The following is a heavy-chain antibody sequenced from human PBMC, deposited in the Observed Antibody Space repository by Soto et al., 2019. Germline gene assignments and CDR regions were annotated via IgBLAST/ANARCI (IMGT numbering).Heavy chain of an antibody. J-gene: IGHJ4*02. CDR1: GFTFSNYA. Sequence: PGGSLRLSCAASGFTFSNYAMSWVRQAPGKGLEWVSAISSSGDSPYYADSVKGRFTISRDNSKNTLYLQMNSLRAEDTAVYYCARGPSLEAFDYWGQGTLVTVSS. CDR3: ARGPSLEAFDY. CDR2: ISSSGDSP. V-gene: IGHV3-23*01. D-gene: IGHD3-3*01.